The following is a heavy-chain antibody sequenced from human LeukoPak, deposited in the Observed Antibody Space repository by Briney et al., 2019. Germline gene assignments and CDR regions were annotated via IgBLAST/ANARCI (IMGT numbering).Heavy chain of an antibody. CDR1: GYTFTSYG. D-gene: IGHD3-9*01. V-gene: IGHV1-18*01. CDR3: ARDRSYDILTGYSTDDAFDI. Sequence: ASVKVSCKASGYTFTSYGISWVRQAPGQGLEWMGWISAYNGNTNYAQKLQGRVTMTTDTSTSTAYMELRSLRSDDTAVYYCARDRSYDILTGYSTDDAFDIWGQGTMVTVSS. CDR2: ISAYNGNT. J-gene: IGHJ3*02.